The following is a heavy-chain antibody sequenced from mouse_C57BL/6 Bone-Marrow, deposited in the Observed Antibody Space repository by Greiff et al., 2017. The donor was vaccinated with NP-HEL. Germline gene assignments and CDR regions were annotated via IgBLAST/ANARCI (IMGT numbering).Heavy chain of an antibody. V-gene: IGHV1-76*01. CDR3: ARGGGRYFDY. CDR2: IYPGSGNT. CDR1: GYTFTDYY. J-gene: IGHJ2*01. Sequence: VQLQESGAELVRPGASVKLSCKASGYTFTDYYINWVKQRPGQGLEWIARIYPGSGNTYYNEKFKGKATLTAEKSSSTAYMQLSSLTSEDSAVYFCARGGGRYFDYWGQGTTLTVSS.